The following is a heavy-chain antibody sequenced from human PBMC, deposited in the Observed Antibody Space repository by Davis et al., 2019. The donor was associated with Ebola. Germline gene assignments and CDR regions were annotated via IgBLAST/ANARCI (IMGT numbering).Heavy chain of an antibody. CDR3: ARLEITMGQGVLIDATYFDY. Sequence: SGPTLVKPTQTLTLTCTFSGFSLSTSGVGVGWIRQPPGKGLEWIGEINHSGTTNYDPSLKSRVTISVDTSKNQFSLKVTSVTAADTAVYYCARLEITMGQGVLIDATYFDYWGQGSLVTVSS. CDR2: INHSGTT. D-gene: IGHD3-10*01. J-gene: IGHJ4*02. CDR1: GFSLSTSGVG. V-gene: IGHV4-39*07.